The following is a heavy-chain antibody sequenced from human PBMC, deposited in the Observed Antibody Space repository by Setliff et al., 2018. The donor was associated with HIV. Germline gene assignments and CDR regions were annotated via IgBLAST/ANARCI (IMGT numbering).Heavy chain of an antibody. CDR1: GFTFSNYE. Sequence: GGSLRLSCAASGFTFSNYEMNWVRQAPGKGLEWVSYISSSGTTIYYADSVEGRFTISRDNAKNSLYLQMNSLRAEDTAVYHCARDAAAPAAIEGAFDIWGQGTMVTVSS. D-gene: IGHD2-2*02. J-gene: IGHJ3*02. V-gene: IGHV3-48*03. CDR2: ISSSGTTI. CDR3: ARDAAAPAAIEGAFDI.